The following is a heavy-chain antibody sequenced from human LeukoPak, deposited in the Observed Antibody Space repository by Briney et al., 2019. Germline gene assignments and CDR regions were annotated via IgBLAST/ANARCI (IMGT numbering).Heavy chain of an antibody. Sequence: SETLSLTCVVSGYSIRNGDYWGWMRQSPGKGLEWIASMYNSVSIHYNPSLKSRVTILVDTSKNEFSLKMRSVTAADTAVYYCARNSSSGFFDYWGQGTLATVSS. CDR2: MYNSVSI. CDR1: GYSIRNGDY. J-gene: IGHJ4*02. D-gene: IGHD6-6*01. CDR3: ARNSSSGFFDY. V-gene: IGHV4-38-2*01.